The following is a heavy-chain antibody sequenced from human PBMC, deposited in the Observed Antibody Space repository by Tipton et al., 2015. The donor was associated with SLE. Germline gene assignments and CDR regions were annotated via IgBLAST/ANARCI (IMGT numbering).Heavy chain of an antibody. CDR2: ISVSSSVI. CDR3: ARWGGDLRRDQYLDL. J-gene: IGHJ2*01. CDR1: GFTFSSYG. D-gene: IGHD3-10*01. Sequence: GSLRLSCAASGFTFSSYGMHWVRQAPGKGLEWLSCISVSSSVIYYADSVKGRFTISRDNAKNSLYLQMNNLRAEDAAVYYCARWGGDLRRDQYLDLWGRGTLVTVSS. V-gene: IGHV3-48*04.